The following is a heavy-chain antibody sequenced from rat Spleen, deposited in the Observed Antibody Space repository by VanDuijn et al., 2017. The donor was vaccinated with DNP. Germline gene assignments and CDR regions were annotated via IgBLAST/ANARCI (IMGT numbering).Heavy chain of an antibody. CDR2: IIYDGSST. J-gene: IGHJ2*01. Sequence: EVQLVESGGGLVQPGGSLRLSCAASGFTFRDHYMAWVRQIPQKGLEWVATIIYDGSSTYYRDSVKGRFTISRDNAKSTLYLQMNSLRSEDTATYYCARGNYPGINTFDYWGQGVMVTVSS. V-gene: IGHV5-22*01. D-gene: IGHD1-4*01. CDR3: ARGNYPGINTFDY. CDR1: GFTFRDHY.